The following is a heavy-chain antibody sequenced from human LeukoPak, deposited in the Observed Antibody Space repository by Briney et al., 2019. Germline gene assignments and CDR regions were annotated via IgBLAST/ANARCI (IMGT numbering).Heavy chain of an antibody. D-gene: IGHD3-3*01. CDR1: GGPFSGYY. CDR2: INHSGST. CDR3: ALIFGVVIGSWFDP. J-gene: IGHJ5*02. V-gene: IGHV4-34*01. Sequence: SETLSLTCAVYGGPFSGYYWSWIRQPPGKGLEWIGEINHSGSTNYNPSLKSRVTISVDTSKNHFSLKLSSVTAADTAVYYCALIFGVVIGSWFDPWGQGTLVTVSS.